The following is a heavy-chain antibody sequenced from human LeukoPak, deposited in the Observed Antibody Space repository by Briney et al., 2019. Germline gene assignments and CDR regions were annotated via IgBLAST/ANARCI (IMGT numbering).Heavy chain of an antibody. CDR1: GFTFDDYA. J-gene: IGHJ3*02. D-gene: IGHD1-7*01. CDR2: ISWNSGSI. Sequence: GGSLRLSCAASGFTFDDYAMHWVRQAPGKGLEWVSGISWNSGSIGYADSVKGRFTISRDNAKNSLYLQMNSLRAEDTALYYCAKGELEADDAFDIWGQGTMVTVSS. CDR3: AKGELEADDAFDI. V-gene: IGHV3-9*01.